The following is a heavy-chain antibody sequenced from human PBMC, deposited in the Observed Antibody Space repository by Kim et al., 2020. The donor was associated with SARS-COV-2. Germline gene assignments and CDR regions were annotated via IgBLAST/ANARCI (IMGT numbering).Heavy chain of an antibody. CDR1: GFTFSSYG. CDR3: AKAKARGGNSVPYAPQAY. Sequence: GGSLRLSCAASGFTFSSYGMHWVRQAPGKGLEWVAVISYDGSNKYYADSVKGRFTISRDNSKNTLYLQMNSLRAEDTAVYYCAKAKARGGNSVPYAPQAYWGQGTLVTVSS. V-gene: IGHV3-30*18. J-gene: IGHJ4*02. D-gene: IGHD2-21*02. CDR2: ISYDGSNK.